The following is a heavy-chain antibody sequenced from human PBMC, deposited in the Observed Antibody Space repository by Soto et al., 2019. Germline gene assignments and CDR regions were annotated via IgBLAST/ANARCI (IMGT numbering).Heavy chain of an antibody. J-gene: IGHJ6*02. V-gene: IGHV3-20*04. CDR2: INWNGGSK. CDR3: ARRLGWATVKGYYYGMDV. Sequence: GGSLRLSCAASGFTFDDYGMSWVRQAPGKGLEWVSGINWNGGSKGYADSVKGRFTISRDNAKNSLYLQMNRLRAEDTDLYYCARRLGWATVKGYYYGMDVWGQGTTVTVSS. D-gene: IGHD4-17*01. CDR1: GFTFDDYG.